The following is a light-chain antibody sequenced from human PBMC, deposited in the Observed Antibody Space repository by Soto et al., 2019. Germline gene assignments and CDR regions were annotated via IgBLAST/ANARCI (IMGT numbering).Light chain of an antibody. Sequence: DIQMTQSPSTLSASVGDRVTITCRASESIGSWLAWYQQQPGKAPKLLIYKASSLESGVPSRFSGSGSGTEFTLTIGSLQPDDFATYYCQQYTRYSLTFGGGTKVEIK. CDR2: KAS. J-gene: IGKJ4*01. V-gene: IGKV1-5*03. CDR3: QQYTRYSLT. CDR1: ESIGSW.